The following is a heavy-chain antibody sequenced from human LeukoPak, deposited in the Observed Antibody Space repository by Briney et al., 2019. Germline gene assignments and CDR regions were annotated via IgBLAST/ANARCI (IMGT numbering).Heavy chain of an antibody. D-gene: IGHD5-18*01. Sequence: ASVKVSCKASGYTFTSYDINWVRQATRQGLEWMGWMNPNSGNTGSAQKFQGRVTMTRNTSISTAYMELSSLTSEDTAVYYCARGLGRAAMVTRGGVRFDYWGQGTLVTVSS. CDR1: GYTFTSYD. CDR3: ARGLGRAAMVTRGGVRFDY. CDR2: MNPNSGNT. V-gene: IGHV1-8*02. J-gene: IGHJ4*02.